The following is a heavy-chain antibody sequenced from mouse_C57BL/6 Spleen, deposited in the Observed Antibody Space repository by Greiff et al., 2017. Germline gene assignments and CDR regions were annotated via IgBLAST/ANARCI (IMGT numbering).Heavy chain of an antibody. CDR1: GYTFTGYW. D-gene: IGHD2-1*01. CDR3: ARRYYGNLPYAMDY. Sequence: VQLQQSGAELMKPGASVKLSCKATGYTFTGYWIEWVKQRPGHGLEWIGDILPVSGITHYHSQFKDKATFTSDTSSNTAYMQLSSLTTEDSAIYYCARRYYGNLPYAMDYWGQGTSVTVSS. V-gene: IGHV1-9*01. J-gene: IGHJ4*01. CDR2: ILPVSGIT.